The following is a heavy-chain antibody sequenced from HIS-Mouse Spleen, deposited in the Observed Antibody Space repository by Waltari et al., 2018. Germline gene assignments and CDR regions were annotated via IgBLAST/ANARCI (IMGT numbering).Heavy chain of an antibody. D-gene: IGHD6-19*01. J-gene: IGHJ4*02. CDR3: AKASSVWLDY. V-gene: IGHV3-30*18. Sequence: QVQLVESGGGVVQPGRSLRLSCAASGFTFSSYGMHWVRQAPGKGLEWVAVISYDGSNKYYADSVKGRFTISRDNSKNTLYLQMNSLRAEDTAVYYCAKASSVWLDYWGQGTLVTVSS. CDR1: GFTFSSYG. CDR2: ISYDGSNK.